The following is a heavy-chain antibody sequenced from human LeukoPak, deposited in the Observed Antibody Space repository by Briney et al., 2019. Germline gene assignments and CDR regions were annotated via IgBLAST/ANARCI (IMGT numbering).Heavy chain of an antibody. CDR2: ISGSGGST. Sequence: GGSLRLSCAASGFTFSSYAMSWVRQAPGKGLEWVSAISGSGGSTYYADSVEGRFTISRDNSKNTLYLQMNSLRAEDTAVYYCAKGRSSSWFHYFDYWGQGTLVTVSS. V-gene: IGHV3-23*01. CDR3: AKGRSSSWFHYFDY. CDR1: GFTFSSYA. J-gene: IGHJ4*02. D-gene: IGHD6-13*01.